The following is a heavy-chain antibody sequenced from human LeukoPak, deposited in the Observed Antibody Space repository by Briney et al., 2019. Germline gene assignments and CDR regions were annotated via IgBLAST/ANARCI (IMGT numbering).Heavy chain of an antibody. J-gene: IGHJ6*03. CDR2: IIPIFGTA. V-gene: IGHV1-69*05. CDR1: GGTFSSYA. D-gene: IGHD3-3*01. CDR3: ARGRYDFWSGYLSRYYYYYMDV. Sequence: SVKVSCKASGGTFSSYAISWVRQAPGQGLEWMGGIIPIFGTANYAQKFQGRVTITTDESTSTAYMELSSLRSEDTAVYYCARGRYDFWSGYLSRYYYYYMDVWGKGTTVTVSS.